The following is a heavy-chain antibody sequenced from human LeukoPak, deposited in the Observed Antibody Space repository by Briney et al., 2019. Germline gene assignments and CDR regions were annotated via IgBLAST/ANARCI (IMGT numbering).Heavy chain of an antibody. Sequence: SVKVSCKASGGTFSSYAISWVRQAPGQGLEWMGGIIPIFGTANYAQKFQGRVTITADESTSTAYMELSSLRSEDTAAYYCASGLNSRSSSCWGQGTRVTVSS. CDR3: ASGLNSRSSSC. CDR2: IIPIFGTA. CDR1: GGTFSSYA. D-gene: IGHD6-13*01. J-gene: IGHJ4*02. V-gene: IGHV1-69*13.